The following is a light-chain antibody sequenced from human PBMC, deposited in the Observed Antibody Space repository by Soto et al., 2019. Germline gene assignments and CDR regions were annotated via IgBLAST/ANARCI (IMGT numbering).Light chain of an antibody. CDR3: CSYAGSYTDV. Sequence: QSVLTQPRSVSGSPGQSVTISCTGTSSDVGGYNYVSWYQQHPGKAPKLMIYDVSKLPSGVPYRFSGSKSGNTASLTISGLQAEDEADYYCCSYAGSYTDVFGTGTKVTVL. V-gene: IGLV2-11*01. CDR2: DVS. J-gene: IGLJ1*01. CDR1: SSDVGGYNY.